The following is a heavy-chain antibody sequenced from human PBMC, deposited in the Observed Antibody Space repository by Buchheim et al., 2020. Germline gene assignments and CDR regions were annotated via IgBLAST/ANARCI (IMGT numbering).Heavy chain of an antibody. V-gene: IGHV3-30*18. J-gene: IGHJ4*02. D-gene: IGHD2-2*01. CDR2: ISYDGSNK. CDR1: GFTFSNYA. CDR3: AKVCSSSNLEDY. Sequence: VQLLEAGGGLIQPGGSVRLACVGSGFTFSNYAMVWVRQAPGKGLEWVAVISYDGSNKYYADSVKGRFTISRDNSKNTLYLQMNSLRAEDTAVYYCAKVCSSSNLEDYWGQGTL.